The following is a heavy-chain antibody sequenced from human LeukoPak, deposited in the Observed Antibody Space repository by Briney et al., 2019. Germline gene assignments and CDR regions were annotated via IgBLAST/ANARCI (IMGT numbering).Heavy chain of an antibody. V-gene: IGHV3-33*01. D-gene: IGHD2-2*03. CDR2: IWYDGSNK. CDR3: ARTDGYCSSTSCYFAFYYYYGMDV. CDR1: GFTFSSYG. J-gene: IGHJ6*02. Sequence: PGGSLRLSCAASGFTFSSYGMHWVRQAPGKGLEWVAVIWYDGSNKYYADSVKGRFTISRDNSKNTLYLQMNSLRAEDTAVYYCARTDGYCSSTSCYFAFYYYYGMDVWGQGTTVTVSS.